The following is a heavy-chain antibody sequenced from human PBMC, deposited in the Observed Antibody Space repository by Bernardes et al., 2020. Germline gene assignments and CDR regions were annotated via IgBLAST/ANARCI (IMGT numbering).Heavy chain of an antibody. Sequence: SETLSLTCTVSGGSVSSGSYYWSWIRQPPGKGLEWIGYIYYSGSTNYNPSLKSRVTISVDTSKNQFSLKLSSVTAADTAVYYCARSDVAPGYYYYMDVWGKGTTVTVSS. CDR3: ARSDVAPGYYYYMDV. D-gene: IGHD2-21*01. CDR1: GGSVSSGSYY. J-gene: IGHJ6*03. V-gene: IGHV4-61*01. CDR2: IYYSGST.